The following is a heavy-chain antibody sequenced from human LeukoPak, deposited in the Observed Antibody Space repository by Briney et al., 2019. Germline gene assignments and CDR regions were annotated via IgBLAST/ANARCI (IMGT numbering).Heavy chain of an antibody. D-gene: IGHD5-24*01. V-gene: IGHV4-59*08. Sequence: SETLSLTCAVSGASISSYYWSWIRQPPGKGLEWIGYIYYSGSTNYNPSLKSRVTISVDTSKNQFSLKMSSVTAADTAVYYCARHDPSDGDGYNYPNAFDLWGQGTMVTVSS. CDR1: GASISSYY. J-gene: IGHJ3*01. CDR2: IYYSGST. CDR3: ARHDPSDGDGYNYPNAFDL.